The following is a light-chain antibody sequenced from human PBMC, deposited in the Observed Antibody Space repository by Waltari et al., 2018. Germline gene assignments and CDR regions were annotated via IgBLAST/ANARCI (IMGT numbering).Light chain of an antibody. J-gene: IGKJ2*01. CDR1: QSISSY. V-gene: IGKV1-39*01. Sequence: DIQMTQSPSSLSGSVGDRVTITCRASQSISSYLNWYQQKPGRAHKLLIYAASALESGVPSRFSGSGSGTDFTLTISSLQPEDFATYFCQESYTPLYAFGQGTKLEIK. CDR3: QESYTPLYA. CDR2: AAS.